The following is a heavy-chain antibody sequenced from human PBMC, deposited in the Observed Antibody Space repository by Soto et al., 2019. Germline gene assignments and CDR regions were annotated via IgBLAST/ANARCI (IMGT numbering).Heavy chain of an antibody. CDR3: ARGRVVLAATIGWFDP. CDR1: GGSISSGGYS. D-gene: IGHD2-15*01. Sequence: QLQLQESGSGLVKPSQTLSLTCAVSGGSISSGGYSWSWIRQPPGKGLEWIGYIYHSGSTYYNPSLKSRVTISVDRSKNQFSLKLSSVTAADTAVYYCARGRVVLAATIGWFDPWGQGTLVTVSS. CDR2: IYHSGST. J-gene: IGHJ5*02. V-gene: IGHV4-30-2*01.